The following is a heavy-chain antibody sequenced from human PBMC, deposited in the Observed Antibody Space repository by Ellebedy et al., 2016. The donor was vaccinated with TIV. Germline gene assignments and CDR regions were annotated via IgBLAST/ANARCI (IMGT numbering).Heavy chain of an antibody. V-gene: IGHV3-7*01. Sequence: GESLKISCAASGFTFSGYWMSWVRQAPGKGLEWVANIKEDGSEAYYVDSVKGRFTISRDNVKNTLYLQMNSLGAEDTAVYYCARGKTYFYYGMEVWGQGTTVTVSS. CDR2: IKEDGSEA. CDR3: ARGKTYFYYGMEV. J-gene: IGHJ6*02. CDR1: GFTFSGYW.